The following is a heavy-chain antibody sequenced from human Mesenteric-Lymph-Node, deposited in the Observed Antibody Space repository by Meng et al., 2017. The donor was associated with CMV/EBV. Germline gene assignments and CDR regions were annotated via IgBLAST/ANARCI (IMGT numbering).Heavy chain of an antibody. CDR3: AKHQGSSADYYGMDV. Sequence: GGSLRLSCKGSGYSFSTHWIGWVRQMPGKGLEWMGIIYPGDSDTRYSPSFQGQVTISADRSINTAYLQWRSLKASDTAMYYCAKHQGSSADYYGMDVWGQGTTVTV. CDR2: IYPGDSDT. V-gene: IGHV5-51*01. D-gene: IGHD3-16*01. CDR1: GYSFSTHW. J-gene: IGHJ6*02.